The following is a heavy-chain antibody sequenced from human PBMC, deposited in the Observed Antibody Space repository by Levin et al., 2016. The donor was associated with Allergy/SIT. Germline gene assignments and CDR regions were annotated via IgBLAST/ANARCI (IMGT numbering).Heavy chain of an antibody. V-gene: IGHV4-39*01. CDR1: GDSISSELYI. CDR2: ISYLGTT. J-gene: IGHJ5*02. CDR3: ARHVDIVATISGWFDP. D-gene: IGHD5-12*01. Sequence: SETLSLTCNVSGDSISSELYIWAWIRQSPGKGLEWIGSISYLGTTYHNPSLRSRVTISVDTSKNQFSLQLRSVTAADTSVYYCARHVDIVATISGWFDPWGQGTLVTVSS.